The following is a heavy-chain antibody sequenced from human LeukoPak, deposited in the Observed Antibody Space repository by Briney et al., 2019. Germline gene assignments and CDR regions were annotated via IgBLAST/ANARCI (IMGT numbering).Heavy chain of an antibody. V-gene: IGHV3-30*18. D-gene: IGHD1-26*01. CDR1: GFTFSSYG. CDR3: AKEVPLAVGFIRGVDY. Sequence: PGRSLRLSCAASGFTFSSYGMHWVRQAPGKGLEWVAVISYDGSNKYYADSVKGRFTISRDNSKNTLYLQMNSLRAEDTAVYYCAKEVPLAVGFIRGVDYWGQGTLVTVSS. CDR2: ISYDGSNK. J-gene: IGHJ4*02.